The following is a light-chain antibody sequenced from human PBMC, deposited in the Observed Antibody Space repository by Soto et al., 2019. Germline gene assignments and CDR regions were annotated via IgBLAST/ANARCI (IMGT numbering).Light chain of an antibody. CDR3: QQSNNWPRT. J-gene: IGKJ1*01. CDR2: GAS. CDR1: QSVSSN. V-gene: IGKV3-15*01. Sequence: EIVMTQSPATLSVSPGERATLSCRASQSVSSNLVWYQQKPGQAPRLLIYGASSRATGIPARFSGSGSGTEFTLTISSLQSEDFVVYYCQQSNNWPRTFGQGTKVEIK.